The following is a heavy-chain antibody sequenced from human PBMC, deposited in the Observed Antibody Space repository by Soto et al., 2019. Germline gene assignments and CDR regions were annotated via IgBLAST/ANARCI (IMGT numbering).Heavy chain of an antibody. CDR2: IHSDGRST. J-gene: IGHJ4*02. CDR1: GFTFSSYW. D-gene: IGHD3-10*01. Sequence: EVQLVESGGGLVQPGGSLRLSCAASGFTFSSYWMHWVHQAPGKGLVWVSRIHSDGRSTTYADSVKGRFTISRDNTKNTVYLQMNSPRAEDTAVYYCARGGAGCFDYWGQGTLVTVSP. CDR3: ARGGAGCFDY. V-gene: IGHV3-74*01.